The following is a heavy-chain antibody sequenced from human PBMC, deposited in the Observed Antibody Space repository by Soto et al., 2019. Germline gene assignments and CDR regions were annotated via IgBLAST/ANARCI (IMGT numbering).Heavy chain of an antibody. D-gene: IGHD2-15*01. Sequence: ASVKVSCKASGYTFTSYGISWVRQAPGQGLEWMGWISAYNGNTNYAQKLQGRVTMTTDTSTSTAYMELRSLRSDDTAVYYCARGPIVVVVAAHDEDAFDIWGQGTMVTVSS. CDR1: GYTFTSYG. V-gene: IGHV1-18*01. CDR3: ARGPIVVVVAAHDEDAFDI. CDR2: ISAYNGNT. J-gene: IGHJ3*02.